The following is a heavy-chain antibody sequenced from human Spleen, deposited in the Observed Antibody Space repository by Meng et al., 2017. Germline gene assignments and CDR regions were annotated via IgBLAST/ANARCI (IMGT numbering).Heavy chain of an antibody. Sequence: GESLKISCVASGITFSRFSMHWVRQAPGKGLEWVATIGTAGDTYYPGSAKGRFTISRENAKNSVYLQVNSLRAEDTAVYYCASEWWLRDWGQGTLVTVSS. CDR3: ASEWWLRD. D-gene: IGHD2-15*01. V-gene: IGHV3-13*01. J-gene: IGHJ4*02. CDR1: GITFSRFS. CDR2: IGTAGDT.